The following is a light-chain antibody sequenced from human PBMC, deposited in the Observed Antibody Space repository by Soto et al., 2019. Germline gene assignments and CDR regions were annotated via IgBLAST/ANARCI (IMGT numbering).Light chain of an antibody. V-gene: IGLV2-14*01. CDR3: CSYATGSVYV. Sequence: QSVLTQPASVSASPGESIIISCTGTSSDVGGQNWVSWYQQYPGKAPKLMIYDVNNRPSGDSNRFSGSKSGNPSSLTISGXXXXXXXDYFCCSYATGSVYVFGTCTKLTVL. J-gene: IGLJ1*01. CDR2: DVN. CDR1: SSDVGGQNW.